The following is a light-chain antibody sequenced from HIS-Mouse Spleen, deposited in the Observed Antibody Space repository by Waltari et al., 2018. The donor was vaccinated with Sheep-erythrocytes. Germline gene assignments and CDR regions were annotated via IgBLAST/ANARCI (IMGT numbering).Light chain of an antibody. J-gene: IGLJ3*02. CDR2: DVS. V-gene: IGLV2-11*01. CDR3: CSYAGSYTFWV. Sequence: QSALTQPRPVSGSPGQSVNIPCPGPSRHVGGSNYLYWYQQHPGKAPKRLIYDVSKRPSGVPDRFSGSKSGNTASLTISGLQAEDEADYYCCSYAGSYTFWVFGGGTKLTVL. CDR1: SRHVGGSNY.